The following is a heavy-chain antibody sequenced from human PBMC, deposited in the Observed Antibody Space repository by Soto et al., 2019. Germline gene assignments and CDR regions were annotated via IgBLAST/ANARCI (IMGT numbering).Heavy chain of an antibody. CDR2: IYYSGST. CDR1: GGSISSGDYY. J-gene: IGHJ4*02. Sequence: SETLSLTCTVSGGSISSGDYYWSWIRQPPGKGLEWIGYIYYSGSTYYNPSLKSRVTISVDTSKNQFSLKLSSVTAADTAVYYCARRMIVVVRSRGAPTYFDYWGQGTLVTVSS. CDR3: ARRMIVVVRSRGAPTYFDY. D-gene: IGHD3-22*01. V-gene: IGHV4-30-4*01.